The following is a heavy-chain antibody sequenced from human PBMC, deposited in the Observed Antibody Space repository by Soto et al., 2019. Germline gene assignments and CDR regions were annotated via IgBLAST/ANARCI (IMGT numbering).Heavy chain of an antibody. CDR1: GVSVSSSSYY. D-gene: IGHD1-26*01. V-gene: IGHV4-39*01. CDR2: IYYTGTT. J-gene: IGHJ4*02. CDR3: AGRRAGDYYFDY. Sequence: SETLSLTCTVSGVSVSSSSYYWGLIRQPPGKGLEWIGTIYYTGTTSYSPSLKRRVTISVDTSKTQFSLTLSSVTATDTAVYYCAGRRAGDYYFDYWGQGILVTVSS.